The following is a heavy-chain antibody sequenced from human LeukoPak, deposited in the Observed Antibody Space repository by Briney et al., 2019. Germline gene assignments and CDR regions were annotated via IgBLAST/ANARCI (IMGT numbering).Heavy chain of an antibody. CDR3: AREGGGDSY. D-gene: IGHD2-21*02. V-gene: IGHV4-59*01. Sequence: SETLSLTCTVSGGSISSYYWSRIRQPPGKGLEWIGYIYYSGSTNYNPSLKSRVTISVDTSKNQFSLKLSSVTAADTAVYYCAREGGGDSYWGQGTLVTVSS. CDR1: GGSISSYY. J-gene: IGHJ4*02. CDR2: IYYSGST.